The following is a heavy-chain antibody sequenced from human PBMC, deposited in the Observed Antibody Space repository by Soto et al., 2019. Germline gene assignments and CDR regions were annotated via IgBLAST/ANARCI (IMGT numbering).Heavy chain of an antibody. Sequence: TLCVTCAVAGGSISSGGYTWRWIRQPPGNGLEWIGYIYHSGSTYYNPSLKSRVTISVDRSKNQFSLKLSSVTAADTAVYYCASGYDSSGYYYGGHEAFDIWGQGTMITVSS. V-gene: IGHV4-30-2*01. CDR1: GGSISSGGYT. CDR3: ASGYDSSGYYYGGHEAFDI. CDR2: IYHSGST. D-gene: IGHD3-22*01. J-gene: IGHJ3*02.